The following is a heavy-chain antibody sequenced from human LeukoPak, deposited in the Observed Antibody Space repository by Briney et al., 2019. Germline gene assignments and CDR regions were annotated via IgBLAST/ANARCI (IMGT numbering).Heavy chain of an antibody. Sequence: PGGSLRLSCAASGFTVSSNSMSWVRQAPRKGLEWVSLIYSGGSTYYADSVKGRFTISRDNSKNTLYLQMNNLRAEDTAVYYCARETYCGGNCYFDYWGQGTLVTVSP. J-gene: IGHJ4*02. CDR1: GFTVSSNS. V-gene: IGHV3-66*01. CDR3: ARETYCGGNCYFDY. D-gene: IGHD2-21*02. CDR2: IYSGGST.